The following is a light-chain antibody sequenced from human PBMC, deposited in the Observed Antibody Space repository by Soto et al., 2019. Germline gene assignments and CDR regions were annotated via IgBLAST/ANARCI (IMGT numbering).Light chain of an antibody. CDR3: CSYVGATTYV. Sequence: QSVLTQPASVSGSPGQSITISCTGTTSDVGTYDYVSWYQHQPGKAPKVMIYEGIKRPSGVSNRFSGSNSGSTASLTISGLQAEDEADYYCCSYVGATTYVFGTGTKVTVL. V-gene: IGLV2-23*01. J-gene: IGLJ1*01. CDR1: TSDVGTYDY. CDR2: EGI.